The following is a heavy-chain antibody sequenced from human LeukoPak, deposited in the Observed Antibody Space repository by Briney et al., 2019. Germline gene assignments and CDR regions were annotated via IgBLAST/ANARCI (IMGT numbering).Heavy chain of an antibody. J-gene: IGHJ4*02. D-gene: IGHD2-15*01. CDR1: DDSISSSSFY. V-gene: IGHV4-39*01. Sequence: PSETLSLTCTVSDDSISSSSFYWGWIRQPPGKGLEWIGSIYYSGSTYYNPSLKSRVTISVDTSKNQFSLRLSSVTAADTAMYYCARHVFVRYCSGGSCYFDFWGPGALVTVSS. CDR2: IYYSGST. CDR3: ARHVFVRYCSGGSCYFDF.